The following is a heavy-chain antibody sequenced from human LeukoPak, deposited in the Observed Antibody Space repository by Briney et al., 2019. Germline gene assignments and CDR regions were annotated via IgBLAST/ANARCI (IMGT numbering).Heavy chain of an antibody. V-gene: IGHV4-59*08. J-gene: IGHJ4*02. CDR1: GGSISSYY. Sequence: PSETLSLTCTVSGGSISSYYWSWIRQPPGKGLEWIGYIYYSGSTNYNPSLKSRVTISVDTSKNQFSLKLSSVTAADTAVYYCARSWDSSSWYYGYWGQGTLVTVSS. CDR2: IYYSGST. D-gene: IGHD6-13*01. CDR3: ARSWDSSSWYYGY.